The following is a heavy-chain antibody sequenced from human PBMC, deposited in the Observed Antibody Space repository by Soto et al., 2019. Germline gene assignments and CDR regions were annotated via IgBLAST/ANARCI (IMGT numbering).Heavy chain of an antibody. V-gene: IGHV1-3*01. D-gene: IGHD6-13*01. Sequence: ASVKVSCKASGYTFTSYDMHWVRQAPGQRLEWMGWINAGNGNTKYSQKFQGRVTMTRNTSISTAYMELSSLRSEDTAVYYCARRGYSSSWYYYYYYGMDVWGQGTTVTVSS. J-gene: IGHJ6*02. CDR2: INAGNGNT. CDR3: ARRGYSSSWYYYYYYGMDV. CDR1: GYTFTSYD.